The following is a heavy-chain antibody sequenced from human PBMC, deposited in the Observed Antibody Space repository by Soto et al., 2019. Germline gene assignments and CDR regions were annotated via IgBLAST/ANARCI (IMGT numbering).Heavy chain of an antibody. V-gene: IGHV4-30-4*01. CDR3: ASDRRGRVVQAATSIAARPGSNYGMDV. CDR1: GGSISSGDYY. J-gene: IGHJ6*02. CDR2: IYYSGST. Sequence: PSETLSLTCTVSGGSISSGDYYWSWIRQPPGKGLEWIGYIYYSGSTYYNPSLKSRVTISVDTSKNQFSLKLSYVTAADTAVYYCASDRRGRVVQAATSIAARPGSNYGMDVWGQGTTVTVSS. D-gene: IGHD6-6*01.